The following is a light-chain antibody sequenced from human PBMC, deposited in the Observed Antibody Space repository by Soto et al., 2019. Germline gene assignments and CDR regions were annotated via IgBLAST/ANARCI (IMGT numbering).Light chain of an antibody. CDR2: GAS. V-gene: IGKV3-15*01. J-gene: IGKJ1*01. CDR3: QQYNNWPRT. CDR1: QSVSGN. Sequence: EIVRTQSPATRSVSPGERATLSCGASQSVSGNLAWYQQKPGQAPRLLIYGASTRATGIPARFSGSGSGTEFTLTISSLQSEDFAVYYCQQYNNWPRTFGQGTKVEI.